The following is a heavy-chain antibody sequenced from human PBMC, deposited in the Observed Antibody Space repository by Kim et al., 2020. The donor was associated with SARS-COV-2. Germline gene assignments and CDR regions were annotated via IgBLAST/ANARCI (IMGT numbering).Heavy chain of an antibody. J-gene: IGHJ6*02. CDR2: INPSGGST. D-gene: IGHD5-12*01. Sequence: ASVKVSCKASGYTFTSYYMHWVRQAPGQGLEWMGIINPSGGSTSYAQKFQGRVTMTRDTSTSTVYMELSSLRSEDTAVYYCARAGEGYSGYDNYYYGMDVWGQGTTVTVSS. CDR1: GYTFTSYY. V-gene: IGHV1-46*01. CDR3: ARAGEGYSGYDNYYYGMDV.